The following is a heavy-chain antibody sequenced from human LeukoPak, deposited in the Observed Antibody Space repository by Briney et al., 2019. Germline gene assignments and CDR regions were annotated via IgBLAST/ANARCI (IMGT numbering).Heavy chain of an antibody. CDR2: IYYSGST. J-gene: IGHJ3*02. CDR1: GGSISSSSYY. Sequence: SSETLSLTCTVSGGSISSSSYYWGWIRQPPGKGLEWIGSIYYSGSTYYNPSLKSRVTISVDTSKNQFSLKLSSVTAADTAVYYCAREDQGYQLLSGDAFDIWGQGTMVTVSS. D-gene: IGHD2-2*01. CDR3: AREDQGYQLLSGDAFDI. V-gene: IGHV4-39*07.